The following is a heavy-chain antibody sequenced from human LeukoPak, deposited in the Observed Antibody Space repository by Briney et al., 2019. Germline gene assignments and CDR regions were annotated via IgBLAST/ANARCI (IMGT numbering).Heavy chain of an antibody. CDR3: ARGVFGAYFDL. J-gene: IGHJ4*02. D-gene: IGHD3-10*01. CDR1: GGSLSTHH. CDR2: VENYGRT. V-gene: IGHV4-59*11. Sequence: PSETLSLTCVVSGGSLSTHHWSWIRQPPGKGLEWIGYVENYGRTECIPSLQSRVTLSVDTSKNQFSLKLNSVTAADTAVYYCARGVFGAYFDLWGQGTLVTVSS.